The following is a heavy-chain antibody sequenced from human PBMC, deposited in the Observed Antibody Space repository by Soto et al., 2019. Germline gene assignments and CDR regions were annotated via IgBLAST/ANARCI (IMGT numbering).Heavy chain of an antibody. D-gene: IGHD3-22*01. Sequence: ASVKVSCKVSGYTLTELSMHWVRQAPGKGLEWMGGFDPEDGETIYAQEFQGRVTMTEDTSTDTAYMELSSLRSEDTAVYYCATGRHYYDSSGYFYWGQGTLVTVS. CDR1: GYTLTELS. V-gene: IGHV1-24*01. J-gene: IGHJ4*02. CDR3: ATGRHYYDSSGYFY. CDR2: FDPEDGET.